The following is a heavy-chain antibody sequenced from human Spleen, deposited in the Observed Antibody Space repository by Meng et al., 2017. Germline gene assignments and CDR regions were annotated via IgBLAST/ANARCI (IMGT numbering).Heavy chain of an antibody. Sequence: QLQLQESGPGLVKTSETLSLTCTVPGDSFTSSSYYWAWIRQPPGKGLEWIGEIFHIGSTNYNPSLKTRVAISVDKSKNQFSLKLTSATAADTAVYYCARVDRDTGTYFDYWGQGILVTVSS. V-gene: IGHV4-39*07. CDR2: IFHIGST. CDR3: ARVDRDTGTYFDY. J-gene: IGHJ4*02. CDR1: GDSFTSSSYY. D-gene: IGHD1-26*01.